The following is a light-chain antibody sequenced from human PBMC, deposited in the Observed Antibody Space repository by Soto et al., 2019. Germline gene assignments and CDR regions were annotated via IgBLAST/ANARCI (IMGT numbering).Light chain of an antibody. J-gene: IGKJ5*01. CDR3: QQYYNWPLT. CDR2: WAS. CDR1: QSILYSSNNKNY. V-gene: IGKV4-1*01. Sequence: DIVMTQSPDSLAVSLGERATINCKSSQSILYSSNNKNYLAWYQQKPGQPPKLLIYWASTRESGVPDRFSGSGSGTDFTLTISSLQAEDVAVYYCQQYYNWPLTFGQGTRLEIK.